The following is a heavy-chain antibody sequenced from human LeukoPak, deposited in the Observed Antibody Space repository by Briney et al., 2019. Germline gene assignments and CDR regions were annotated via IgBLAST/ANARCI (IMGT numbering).Heavy chain of an antibody. V-gene: IGHV4-61*01. CDR3: ARDGARLTGTSGMDV. CDR1: GGSFSSDTSY. Sequence: SQTLSLTCTVSGGSFSSDTSYWSWIRQHPGKGLEWIAYIHYSGDTSYNPSLTSRASISVDTSKNQLSLKLTSVTAADTAVYYCARDGARLTGTSGMDVWGQGTTVTVSS. D-gene: IGHD6-6*01. CDR2: IHYSGDT. J-gene: IGHJ6*02.